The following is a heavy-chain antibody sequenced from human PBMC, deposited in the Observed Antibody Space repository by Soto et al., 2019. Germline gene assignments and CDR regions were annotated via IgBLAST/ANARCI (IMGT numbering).Heavy chain of an antibody. CDR2: IWYDGSNK. Sequence: QVQLVESGGGVVQPGRSLRLSCAASGFTFSSYGMHWVRQAPGKGLEWVAVIWYDGSNKYYADSVKGRSTISRDNSKNTLSLQINSLRAEDTAVYYCARDYDSSGYPRYYLDYWGQGTLVTVSS. CDR3: ARDYDSSGYPRYYLDY. CDR1: GFTFSSYG. D-gene: IGHD3-22*01. J-gene: IGHJ4*02. V-gene: IGHV3-33*01.